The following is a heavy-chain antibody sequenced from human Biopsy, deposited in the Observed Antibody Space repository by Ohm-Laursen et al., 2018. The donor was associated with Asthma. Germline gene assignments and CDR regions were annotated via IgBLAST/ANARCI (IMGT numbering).Heavy chain of an antibody. Sequence: SLRLSCAASGFSFSNYGMHWVRQAPGKGLDWVAVISFDVTNRNYTDSVKGRFTISRYNSRNTLRLEMNSLRAEDTAVYFCAKEVFPGWELRRGPDSWGQGTLVTVSS. CDR3: AKEVFPGWELRRGPDS. V-gene: IGHV3-30*18. CDR2: ISFDVTNR. CDR1: GFSFSNYG. D-gene: IGHD1-26*01. J-gene: IGHJ4*02.